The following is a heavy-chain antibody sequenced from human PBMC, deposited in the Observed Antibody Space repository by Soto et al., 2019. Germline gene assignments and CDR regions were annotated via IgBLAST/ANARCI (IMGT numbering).Heavy chain of an antibody. CDR3: TANTYYDFWPIKYYFDY. Sequence: PGGSLRLSCAASAFTFSNAWMSWVRQARGRGLERVGRIKTKTDGGTRDYAAPVKGRLTISRVDSKNTRYLPMISLKTEDTAVYYCTANTYYDFWPIKYYFDYWGQGTLVTVSS. J-gene: IGHJ4*02. D-gene: IGHD3-3*01. CDR2: IKTKTDGGTR. CDR1: AFTFSNAW. V-gene: IGHV3-15*01.